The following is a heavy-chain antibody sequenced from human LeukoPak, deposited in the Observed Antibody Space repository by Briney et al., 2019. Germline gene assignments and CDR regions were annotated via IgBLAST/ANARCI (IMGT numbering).Heavy chain of an antibody. D-gene: IGHD4-11*01. CDR1: GGTFSSYA. CDR3: ARGVSRSDYSNYDF. Sequence: GASVKVSCKASGGTFSSYAISWVRQAPGQGLEWMGGIIPIFGTANYAQKLQGRVTMTTDTSTSTAYMELRSLRSDDTAVYYCARGVSRSDYSNYDFWGQGTMVTVSS. V-gene: IGHV1-69*05. CDR2: IIPIFGTA. J-gene: IGHJ3*01.